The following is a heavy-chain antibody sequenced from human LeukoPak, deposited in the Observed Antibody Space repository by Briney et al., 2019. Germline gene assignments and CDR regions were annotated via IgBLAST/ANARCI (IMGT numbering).Heavy chain of an antibody. D-gene: IGHD6-13*01. Sequence: SETLSLTCTVSGGSISSYYWSWIRQPPGKGLEWIGYIYYSGCTNYNPSLKSRVTISVDTSKNQFSLKLSSVTAADTAVYYCARRRSSSFDYWGQGTLVTVSS. CDR3: ARRRSSSFDY. CDR2: IYYSGCT. J-gene: IGHJ4*02. V-gene: IGHV4-59*08. CDR1: GGSISSYY.